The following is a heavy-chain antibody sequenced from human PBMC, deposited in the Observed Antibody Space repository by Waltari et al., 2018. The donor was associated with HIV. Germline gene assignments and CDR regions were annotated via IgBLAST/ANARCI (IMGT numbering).Heavy chain of an antibody. J-gene: IGHJ6*02. Sequence: QVQLQESGPGLVKPSETLSLTCTVSGGSISSYYWSWIRQPPGKGLEWIGYIYYSGSTNYNPSLKSRVTISVDTSKNQFSLKLSSVTAADTAVYYCARGESYYCSSTSCYHHYYGMDVWGQGTTVTVSS. V-gene: IGHV4-59*01. CDR1: GGSISSYY. CDR3: ARGESYYCSSTSCYHHYYGMDV. D-gene: IGHD2-2*01. CDR2: IYYSGST.